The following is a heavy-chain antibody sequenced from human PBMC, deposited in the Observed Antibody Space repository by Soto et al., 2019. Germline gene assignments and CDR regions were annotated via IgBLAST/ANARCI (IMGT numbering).Heavy chain of an antibody. CDR2: INPNSGGT. CDR1: GYTFTGYY. V-gene: IGHV1-2*02. CDR3: ARGYSSSSGFKFTDY. Sequence: SVKVSCKASGYTFTGYYMHWVRQAPGQGLEWMGWINPNSGGTNYAQKFQGRVTMTRDTSISTAYMELSRLRSDDTAVYYCARGYSSSSGFKFTDYWGQGTLVTVSS. J-gene: IGHJ4*02. D-gene: IGHD6-6*01.